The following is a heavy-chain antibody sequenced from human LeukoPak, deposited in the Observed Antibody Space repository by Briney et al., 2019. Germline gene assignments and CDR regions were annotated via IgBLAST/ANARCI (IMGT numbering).Heavy chain of an antibody. CDR3: ARGPTTVTTPGQFNP. J-gene: IGHJ5*02. V-gene: IGHV1-8*01. CDR1: GYTFTSYD. CDR2: MNPNSGNT. D-gene: IGHD4-17*01. Sequence: ASVKVSCKASGYTFTSYDIDWVRQATGQGLEWMGWMNPNSGNTGYAQKFQGRVTMTRNTSISTAYMELSSLRSEDTAVYYCARGPTTVTTPGQFNPWGQGTLVTVSS.